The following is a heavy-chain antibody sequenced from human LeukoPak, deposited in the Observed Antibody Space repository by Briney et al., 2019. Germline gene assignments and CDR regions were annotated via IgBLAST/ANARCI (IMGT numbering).Heavy chain of an antibody. CDR2: IKQDGSEK. Sequence: GGSLRLSCAASGFTSSSYWMSWVRQAPGKGLEWVANIKQDGSEKYYVDSVKGRFTISRDNAKNSLYLQMNSLRAEDTAVYYCARDYPSMDVWGQGTTVTVSS. V-gene: IGHV3-7*01. J-gene: IGHJ6*02. CDR1: GFTSSSYW. CDR3: ARDYPSMDV.